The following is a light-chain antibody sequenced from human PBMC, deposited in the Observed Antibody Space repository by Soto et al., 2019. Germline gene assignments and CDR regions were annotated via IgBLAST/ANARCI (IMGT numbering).Light chain of an antibody. V-gene: IGKV3-20*01. CDR2: GAS. CDR3: QQHGGPPRTT. J-gene: IGKJ5*01. CDR1: QSLTSNY. Sequence: EMVMTRSPGTLSLSPGERATLSCRASQSLTSNYSVSYQQKPGHAPRLLIFGASTRATGIPATFSGSGSGTAFTLITNSLEPEDVAIYYCQQHGGPPRTTFGQGTRLEIK.